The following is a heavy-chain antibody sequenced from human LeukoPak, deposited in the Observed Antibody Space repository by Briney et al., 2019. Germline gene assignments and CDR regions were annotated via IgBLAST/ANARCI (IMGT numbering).Heavy chain of an antibody. CDR2: IYYSGST. V-gene: IGHV4-39*07. CDR3: ARVGYYDSVDAFDI. J-gene: IGHJ3*02. Sequence: PSETLSLTCTVSGGSISSSSYYWGWIRQPPGKGLEWIGSIYYSGSTYYNPSLKSRVTISVDTSKNQFSLKLSSVTAADTAVYYCARVGYYDSVDAFDIWGQGTMVTVSS. CDR1: GGSISSSSYY. D-gene: IGHD3-22*01.